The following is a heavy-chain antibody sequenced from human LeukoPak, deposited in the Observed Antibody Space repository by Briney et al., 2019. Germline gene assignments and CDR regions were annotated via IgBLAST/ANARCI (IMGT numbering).Heavy chain of an antibody. D-gene: IGHD6-13*01. Sequence: PGGSLRLSCAASGFTFSSYSMNWVRQAPGKGLEGVSYISSSSSYIYYADSVKGRFTISRDNARNSLYLQMNSLRAEDTAVYYCASSGRAAGDYWGQGTLVTVSS. CDR1: GFTFSSYS. V-gene: IGHV3-21*01. CDR2: ISSSSSYI. J-gene: IGHJ4*02. CDR3: ASSGRAAGDY.